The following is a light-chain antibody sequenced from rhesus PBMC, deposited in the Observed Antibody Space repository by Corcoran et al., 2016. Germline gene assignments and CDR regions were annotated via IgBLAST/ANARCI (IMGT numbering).Light chain of an antibody. CDR3: QQHNSYPT. J-gene: IGKJ1*01. CDR2: YES. Sequence: DIQMTQSPSSLSASVGDTVTITCRASQGISNYLAWYQQKPGKPPKPLIYYESNLESGVPTRFSGSGCGTDFTLTISSLQPEDFATYYCQQHNSYPTFGQGTKVEIK. V-gene: IGKV1S14*01. CDR1: QGISNY.